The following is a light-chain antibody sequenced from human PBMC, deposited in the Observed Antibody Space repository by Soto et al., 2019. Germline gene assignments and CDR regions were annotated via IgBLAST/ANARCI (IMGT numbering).Light chain of an antibody. CDR1: NIGSKS. J-gene: IGLJ1*01. V-gene: IGLV3-21*02. CDR2: DDT. Sequence: SYELTQPPSVSVAPGQTARIACGGTNIGSKSVHWYQQKPGQAPVLVVYDDTDRPSGIPERFSGSNSGNTATLTISRVEAGDEADYYCHVWDSSSDQGVFGTGTKVTVL. CDR3: HVWDSSSDQGV.